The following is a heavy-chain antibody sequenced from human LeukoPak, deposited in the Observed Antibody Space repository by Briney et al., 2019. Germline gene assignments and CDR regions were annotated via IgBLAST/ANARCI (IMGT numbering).Heavy chain of an antibody. D-gene: IGHD7-27*01. CDR3: AKTSLGHAPYYYTMDV. Sequence: GGSLSLSCAASGFAFNNFAMMWVRHAPGGGREWVSSIGGSGTSTFSGDSLKDRFIISRDNSKNPLYLQMNSLRAGDTAVYYCAKTSLGHAPYYYTMDVWGQGTTVTVSS. J-gene: IGHJ6*02. CDR2: IGGSGTST. CDR1: GFAFNNFA. V-gene: IGHV3-23*01.